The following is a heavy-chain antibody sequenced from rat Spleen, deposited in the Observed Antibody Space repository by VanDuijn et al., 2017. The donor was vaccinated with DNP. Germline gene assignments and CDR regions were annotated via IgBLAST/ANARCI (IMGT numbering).Heavy chain of an antibody. CDR3: ARDGRPSIYYYDGSYSDWFAY. Sequence: EVQLVESGGDLVQPGRSLKLSCVASGFTFNNYWMTWIRQVPGKGLEWVASITSSGGSTYYPDSVKGRFTISRDNAKNTLYLQMNSLRSEDTATYYCARDGRPSIYYYDGSYSDWFAYWGQGTLVTVSS. D-gene: IGHD1-12*02. J-gene: IGHJ3*01. V-gene: IGHV5-31*01. CDR2: ITSSGGST. CDR1: GFTFNNYW.